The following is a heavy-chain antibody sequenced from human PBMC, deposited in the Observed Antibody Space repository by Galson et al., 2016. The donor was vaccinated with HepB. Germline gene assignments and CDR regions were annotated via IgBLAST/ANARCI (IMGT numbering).Heavy chain of an antibody. Sequence: SVKVSCKASGSTFNSYTINWVRQAPGQGLEWLGRIIPILAITNYAQKFQGRVTITADKSTSTAYMELNSLRSEDTAVYYCASPVRDTSYYYFMAVWGKGTTVTVSS. CDR2: IIPILAIT. J-gene: IGHJ6*04. D-gene: IGHD2-2*01. V-gene: IGHV1-69*02. CDR1: GSTFNSYT. CDR3: ASPVRDTSYYYFMAV.